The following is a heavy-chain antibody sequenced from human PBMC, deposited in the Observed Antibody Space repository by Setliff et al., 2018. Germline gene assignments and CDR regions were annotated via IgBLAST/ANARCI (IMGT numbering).Heavy chain of an antibody. CDR2: KYYSGST. D-gene: IGHD1-26*01. Sequence: SETLSLTCTGSGSSFSSYSWSWIRQPPGKGLEWIGYKYYSGSTNSNPSLKSRVTLSVDTSKNQFSLKVSSVTAADTAVYYCARAPPNRYSGSYEYFYMDVWGKGTTVTVSS. CDR3: ARAPPNRYSGSYEYFYMDV. CDR1: GSSFSSYS. J-gene: IGHJ6*03. V-gene: IGHV4-59*08.